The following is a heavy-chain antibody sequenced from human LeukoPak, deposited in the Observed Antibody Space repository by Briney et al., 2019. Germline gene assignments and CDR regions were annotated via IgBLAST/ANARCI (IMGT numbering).Heavy chain of an antibody. V-gene: IGHV4-4*02. D-gene: IGHD6-13*01. CDR1: GGSISSSNW. J-gene: IGHJ4*02. Sequence: SETLSLTCAVSGGSISSSNWWSWVRQPPGKGLEWIGEIYHSGSTNYNPSLKSRVTISVDTSKIQLSLKLSSVTAADTAVYYCARWAEPAKQQLVRRGSFDYWGQGTLVTVSS. CDR3: ARWAEPAKQQLVRRGSFDY. CDR2: IYHSGST.